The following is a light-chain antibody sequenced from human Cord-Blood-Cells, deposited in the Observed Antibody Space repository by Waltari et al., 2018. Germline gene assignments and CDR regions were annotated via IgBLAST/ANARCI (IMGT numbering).Light chain of an antibody. CDR3: QQYNNWPPIT. J-gene: IGKJ5*01. Sequence: EIVMTQSPATLSVSPGERATLSCRASQSVSSNLAWYQQKPGQPPTLLIYCASTRAAAIPPRFSGSGSGTEFTLTISSLQSEEFAVYYCQQYNNWPPITFGQGTRLEIK. CDR1: QSVSSN. V-gene: IGKV3-15*01. CDR2: CAS.